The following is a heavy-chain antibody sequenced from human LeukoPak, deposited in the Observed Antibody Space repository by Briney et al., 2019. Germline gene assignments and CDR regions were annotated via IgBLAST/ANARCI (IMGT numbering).Heavy chain of an antibody. CDR1: GGSFSGYY. D-gene: IGHD5-24*01. CDR3: ARGSLRDDYNYYFDY. V-gene: IGHV4-34*01. Sequence: SETLSLTCGVYGGSFSGYYWSWIRQPPGKGLEWIGEIHHTGITNFNPSVMSRVTISVDTSKNQSSLNLRSVTAADTAVYYCARGSLRDDYNYYFDYWGQGTLVTVSS. J-gene: IGHJ4*02. CDR2: IHHTGIT.